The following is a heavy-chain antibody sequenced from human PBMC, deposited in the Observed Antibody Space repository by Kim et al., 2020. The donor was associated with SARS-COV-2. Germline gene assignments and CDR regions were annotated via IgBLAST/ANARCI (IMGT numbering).Heavy chain of an antibody. CDR3: ARGVGVVVPAAAEGCMDV. CDR1: GFTFSSYG. Sequence: GGSLRLSCAASGFTFSSYGMHWVRQAPGKGLEWVAVISYDGSNKYYADSVKGRFTISRDNSKNTLYLQMNSLRAEDTAVYYCARGVGVVVPAAAEGCMDVWGQGTTVTVSS. V-gene: IGHV3-33*05. J-gene: IGHJ6*02. D-gene: IGHD2-2*01. CDR2: ISYDGSNK.